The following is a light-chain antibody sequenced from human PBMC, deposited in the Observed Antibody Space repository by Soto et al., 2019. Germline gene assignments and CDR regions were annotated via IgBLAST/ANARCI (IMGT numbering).Light chain of an antibody. J-gene: IGKJ2*01. CDR3: QQYYGSPYT. V-gene: IGKV4-1*01. CDR2: WAS. Sequence: DIVMTQSPDSLAVSLGERATINCKSSQSVLYSSNNKNYLAWYQQRPRQPPKLLIYWASTRESGVPDRFNGSGSGTDFTLTVTSLQAEDVAVYYCQQYYGSPYTFGQGTKLEIK. CDR1: QSVLYSSNNKNY.